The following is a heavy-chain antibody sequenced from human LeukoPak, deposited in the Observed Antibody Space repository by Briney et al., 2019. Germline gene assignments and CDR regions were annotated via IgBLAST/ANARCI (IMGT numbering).Heavy chain of an antibody. D-gene: IGHD3-10*01. CDR3: ARERYYGSESYPDY. CDR2: IYYSVST. Sequence: SETLSLTCTVSGGSVSSDDYYWSWIRPPPGKGLEWIGYIYYSVSTNYNPSLKSRVTMSVDSSKNQFSLKLSSVTAADTAVYYCARERYYGSESYPDYWGQGTLVTVSS. J-gene: IGHJ4*02. CDR1: GGSVSSDDYY. V-gene: IGHV4-61*08.